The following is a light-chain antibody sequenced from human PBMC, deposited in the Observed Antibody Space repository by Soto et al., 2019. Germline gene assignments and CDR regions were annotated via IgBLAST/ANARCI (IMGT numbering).Light chain of an antibody. Sequence: DIQLTQSPSSLSASVGDSVTITCRTSVRMSTYLNWYQQKPGKAPKLLIYATSTLQSGAPSRFSGSGFGTDFTLTISSLQPEDFATYYCQQSYDTLRTFGQGTKVDIK. CDR2: ATS. V-gene: IGKV1-39*01. J-gene: IGKJ1*01. CDR3: QQSYDTLRT. CDR1: VRMSTY.